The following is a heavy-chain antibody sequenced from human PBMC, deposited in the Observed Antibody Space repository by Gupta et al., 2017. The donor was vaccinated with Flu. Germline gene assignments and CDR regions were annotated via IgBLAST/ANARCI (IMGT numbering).Heavy chain of an antibody. D-gene: IGHD3-9*01. Sequence: QVRLQESGPGLVKPSQTLSLTCTVSGGSISSGGYYWSWIRQHPGKGLEWIGYIYYSGSTYYNPSLKSRVTISVDTSKNQFSLKLSSVTAADTAVYYCARYPRTYYDILTGYSNWFDPWGQGTLVTVSS. CDR2: IYYSGST. J-gene: IGHJ5*02. V-gene: IGHV4-31*03. CDR3: ARYPRTYYDILTGYSNWFDP. CDR1: GGSISSGGYY.